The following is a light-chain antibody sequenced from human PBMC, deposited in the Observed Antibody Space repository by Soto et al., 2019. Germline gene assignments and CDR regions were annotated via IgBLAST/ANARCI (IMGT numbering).Light chain of an antibody. CDR2: GAS. J-gene: IGKJ4*01. CDR1: QSVNSN. CDR3: QQYNKWPLT. V-gene: IGKV3-15*01. Sequence: EIVMTQSPATLSVSPGERATLSCRASQSVNSNLAWYQQKPGQAPRLLIYGASTRATGIPTRFSSSGAGTEFTLTISSLQSADFAVYYCQQYNKWPLTFGGGTKVEIK.